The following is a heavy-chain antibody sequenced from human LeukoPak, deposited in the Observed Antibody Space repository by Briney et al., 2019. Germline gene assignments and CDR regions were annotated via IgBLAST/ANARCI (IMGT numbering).Heavy chain of an antibody. CDR2: ISAYNGNT. V-gene: IGHV1-18*01. CDR3: ARDYGSGSPYYYYGMDV. D-gene: IGHD3-10*01. CDR1: GYTFTSYD. J-gene: IGHJ6*02. Sequence: ASVNVSCKASGYTFTSYDINWVRQAPGQGLEWMGWISAYNGNTNYAQKLQGRVTMTTDTSTSTAYMELRSLRSDDTAVYYCARDYGSGSPYYYYGMDVWGQGTTVTVSS.